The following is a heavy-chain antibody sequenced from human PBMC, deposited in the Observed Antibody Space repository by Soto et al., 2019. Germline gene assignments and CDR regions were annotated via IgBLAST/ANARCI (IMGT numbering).Heavy chain of an antibody. J-gene: IGHJ5*02. CDR1: GFTFSSYS. CDR3: ARDRPREYGGNHNWFDP. CDR2: ISSSSSCI. V-gene: IGHV3-21*01. D-gene: IGHD2-15*01. Sequence: EVQLVESGGGLVKPGGSLRLSCAASGFTFSSYSMNWVRQAPGKGLEWVSSISSSSSCIYYADSVKGRFTISRDNAKNSLYLQMNSLRAEDTAVYYWARDRPREYGGNHNWFDPWGQGTLVTVSS.